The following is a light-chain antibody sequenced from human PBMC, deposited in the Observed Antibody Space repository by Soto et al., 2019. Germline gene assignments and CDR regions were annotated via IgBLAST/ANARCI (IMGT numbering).Light chain of an antibody. Sequence: VLSQSPGTLSLSPGDRATLSCRASQSVFNRYLAWYQQKAGQAPRLVIYGASNRATGIPDRFSGSGSGTDFTLSISRLEPEDFAVYYCQQYGSSPITFGQGTRPAVK. CDR2: GAS. J-gene: IGKJ5*01. V-gene: IGKV3-20*01. CDR1: QSVFNRY. CDR3: QQYGSSPIT.